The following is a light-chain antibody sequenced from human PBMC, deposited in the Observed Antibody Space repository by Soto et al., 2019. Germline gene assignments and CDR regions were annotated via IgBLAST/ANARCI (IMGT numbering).Light chain of an antibody. CDR1: SSDVGGYNY. Sequence: QSALTQPASVSGSPGQSITISCTGTSSDVGGYNYVSWYQQHPGKAPKLMIYDVSNRPSGVSNRFSGSKSGNTASLTISGLQAEDEADYYCSSYTSSPTVVFGGGPNLTVL. CDR3: SSYTSSPTVV. J-gene: IGLJ2*01. CDR2: DVS. V-gene: IGLV2-14*01.